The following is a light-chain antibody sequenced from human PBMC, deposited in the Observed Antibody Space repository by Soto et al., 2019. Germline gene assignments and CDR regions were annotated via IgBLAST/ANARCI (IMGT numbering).Light chain of an antibody. J-gene: IGKJ1*01. CDR3: QQYNNWPPT. Sequence: EIVMTQSPATLSVSPGERVTLSCRASQSINNKVAWYQQKPGQAPRLLIYGASTRATGIPARFSGSGSGTEFTLTISSLQSEDFAVYYCQQYNNWPPTFGQGTMVDI. CDR1: QSINNK. V-gene: IGKV3-15*01. CDR2: GAS.